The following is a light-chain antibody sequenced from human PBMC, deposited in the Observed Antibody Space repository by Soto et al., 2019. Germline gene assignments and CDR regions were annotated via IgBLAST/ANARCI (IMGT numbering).Light chain of an antibody. V-gene: IGLV2-14*01. CDR3: KSFTSSNTVL. Sequence: QSALTQPASVSGSPGQSITISCTGTSSDIGGYTYVSWYQQHPGKAPKLMIYEVSNRPSGVSNRFSGSKSGNTASLTISGLQAEDEADYYCKSFTSSNTVLFGGGTKLTV. CDR1: SSDIGGYTY. J-gene: IGLJ2*01. CDR2: EVS.